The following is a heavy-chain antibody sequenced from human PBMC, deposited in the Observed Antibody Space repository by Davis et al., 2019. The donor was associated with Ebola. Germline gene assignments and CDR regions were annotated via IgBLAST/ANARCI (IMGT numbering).Heavy chain of an antibody. CDR1: GGSFSGYY. CDR2: INHSGST. V-gene: IGHV4-34*01. J-gene: IGHJ4*02. CDR3: ARGEYRSSSLNFDY. Sequence: MPGGSLRLSCAVYGGSFSGYYWSWIRQPPGKGLEWIGEINHSGSTNYNPSLKSRVTISVDKSKNQFSLKLSSVTAADTAVYYCARGEYRSSSLNFDYWGQGTLVTVSS. D-gene: IGHD6-6*01.